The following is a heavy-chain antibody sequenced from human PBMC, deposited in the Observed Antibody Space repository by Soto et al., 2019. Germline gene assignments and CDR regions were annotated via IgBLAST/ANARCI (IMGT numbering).Heavy chain of an antibody. CDR2: MYGNGDGA. J-gene: IGHJ4*02. Sequence: EMHLLESGGGLVQPGGSLRLSCAASGFTFSTFAMNWVRQAPGRGLEWVAGMYGNGDGASYADSMKGRVTISRDNSKNTLYLQMNSLRAEDPAVDYCVKDRIPDGRWNFDHWGQGTLVTVS. CDR1: GFTFSTFA. CDR3: VKDRIPDGRWNFDH. D-gene: IGHD2-2*02. V-gene: IGHV3-23*01.